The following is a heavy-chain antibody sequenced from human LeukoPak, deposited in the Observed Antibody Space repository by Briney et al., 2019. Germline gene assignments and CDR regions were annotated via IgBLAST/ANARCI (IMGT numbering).Heavy chain of an antibody. V-gene: IGHV3-23*01. CDR2: ISGSGGST. CDR3: AKVSIVVAGSDGLSLDY. D-gene: IGHD6-19*01. CDR1: GFTFSSYA. Sequence: GGSLRLSCAASGFTFSSYAMSWVRQAPGKGLEWVSAISGSGGSTYYADSVKGRFTISRDNSKNTLYLQMNSLRAEDTAVYYCAKVSIVVAGSDGLSLDYWGQGTLVTVSS. J-gene: IGHJ4*02.